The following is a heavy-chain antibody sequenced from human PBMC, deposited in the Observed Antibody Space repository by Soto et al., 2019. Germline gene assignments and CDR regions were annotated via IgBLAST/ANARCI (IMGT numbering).Heavy chain of an antibody. Sequence: ASVKVSCKASGYTFTGYYMHWVRQAPGQGLEWMGWINPNSGGTNYAQKFQGWVTMTRDTSISTAYMELSRLRSDDTAVYYCARDVGVILTLPHYGMDVWGQGTTVTVSS. CDR1: GYTFTGYY. J-gene: IGHJ6*02. CDR2: INPNSGGT. V-gene: IGHV1-2*04. CDR3: ARDVGVILTLPHYGMDV. D-gene: IGHD3-9*01.